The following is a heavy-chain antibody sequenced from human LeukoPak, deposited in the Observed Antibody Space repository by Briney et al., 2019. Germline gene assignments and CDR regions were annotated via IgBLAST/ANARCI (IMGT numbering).Heavy chain of an antibody. Sequence: PSETLSLTCAVYGGSFSGYYWSWIRQPPGKGLEWIGEINHSGSTNYNPSLKSRVTISVDTSKNQFFLKLSSVTAADTAVYYCASSTTYYYDSSGYYRKWGQGTLVTVSS. J-gene: IGHJ4*02. V-gene: IGHV4-34*01. CDR3: ASSTTYYYDSSGYYRK. CDR2: INHSGST. D-gene: IGHD3-22*01. CDR1: GGSFSGYY.